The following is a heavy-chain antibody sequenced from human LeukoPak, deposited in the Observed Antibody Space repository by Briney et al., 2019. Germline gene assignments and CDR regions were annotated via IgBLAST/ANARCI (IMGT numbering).Heavy chain of an antibody. D-gene: IGHD3-10*02. CDR3: AELGITMIGGV. CDR1: GFTFSSYS. CDR2: ITRSSTYI. V-gene: IGHV3-21*03. Sequence: GGSLRLSCAASGFTFSSYSMNWVRQAPGKGLEWVSSITRSSTYIYYADSVKGRFTISRDNAKNSLYLQMNSLRAEDTAVYYCAELGITMIGGVWGKGTTVTISS. J-gene: IGHJ6*04.